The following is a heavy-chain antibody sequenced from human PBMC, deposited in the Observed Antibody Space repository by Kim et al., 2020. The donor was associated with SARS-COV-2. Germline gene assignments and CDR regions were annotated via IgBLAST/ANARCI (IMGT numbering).Heavy chain of an antibody. J-gene: IGHJ4*02. CDR2: IYYSGST. Sequence: SETLSLTCTVSGGSISSYYWSWIRQPPGKGLEWIGYIYYSGSTNYNPSLKSRVTISVDTSKNQFSLKLSSVTAADTAVYYCAREGGYGSSGYYFDYWGQGTLVTVSS. CDR1: GGSISSYY. CDR3: AREGGYGSSGYYFDY. D-gene: IGHD3-22*01. V-gene: IGHV4-59*01.